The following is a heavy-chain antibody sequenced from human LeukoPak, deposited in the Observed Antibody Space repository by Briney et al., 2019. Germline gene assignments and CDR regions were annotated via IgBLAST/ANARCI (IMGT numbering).Heavy chain of an antibody. Sequence: GGSLRLSCAASGFTFSSYAMHWVRQAPGKGLEYVSGISSNGGSTYYANSVKGRFTISRDNSKNPLFLQMGSLRAEDMAVYYCARDRYCSTTSCSRRYFDYWGQGTLVTVSS. J-gene: IGHJ4*02. D-gene: IGHD2-2*01. CDR1: GFTFSSYA. CDR3: ARDRYCSTTSCSRRYFDY. CDR2: ISSNGGST. V-gene: IGHV3-64*01.